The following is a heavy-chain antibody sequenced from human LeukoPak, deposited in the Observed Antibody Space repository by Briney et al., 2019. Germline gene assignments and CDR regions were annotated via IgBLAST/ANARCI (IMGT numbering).Heavy chain of an antibody. D-gene: IGHD3-10*01. J-gene: IGHJ4*02. V-gene: IGHV4-38-2*02. CDR2: IYHSGST. CDR1: GYSISSGYY. CDR3: ARDHRASFGPLPGY. Sequence: SETLSLTCAVSGYSISSGYYWGWIRQPPGKGLEWIGSIYHSGSTYYNPSHKSRVTISVDTSKNQFSLKLNSVTAADTAVYYCARDHRASFGPLPGYWGQGTLVTVSS.